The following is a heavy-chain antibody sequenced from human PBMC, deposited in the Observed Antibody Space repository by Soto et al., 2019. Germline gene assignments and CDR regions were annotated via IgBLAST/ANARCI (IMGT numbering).Heavy chain of an antibody. V-gene: IGHV1-46*01. D-gene: IGHD3-10*01. CDR2: IHPSGDT. CDR1: GYKFTTYF. J-gene: IGHJ1*01. CDR3: VRGHCTPTPCSGYCQC. Sequence: ASVKVSCKASGYKFTTYFIHWVRQAPGQGLEWMGMIHPSGDTGYAQKFRGRVTMTIDTSTTTAYMELRNLTSEDTAVYFSVRGHCTPTPCSGYCQCCGQGTLVTVSS.